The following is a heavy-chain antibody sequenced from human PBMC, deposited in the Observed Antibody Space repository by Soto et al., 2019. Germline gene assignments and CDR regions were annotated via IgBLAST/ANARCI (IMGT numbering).Heavy chain of an antibody. V-gene: IGHV3-23*01. CDR3: AKDVGQQLVRGEYSWFDP. CDR1: GFTFSSYA. CDR2: ISGSGGST. D-gene: IGHD6-13*01. Sequence: EVQLLESGGGLVQPGGSLRLSCAASGFTFSSYAMRWVRQAPGKGLEWVSAISGSGGSTYYADSVKGRFTISRDNSKNTRYLQMNSLRAEDTAVYYCAKDVGQQLVRGEYSWFDPWGQGTLVTVSS. J-gene: IGHJ5*02.